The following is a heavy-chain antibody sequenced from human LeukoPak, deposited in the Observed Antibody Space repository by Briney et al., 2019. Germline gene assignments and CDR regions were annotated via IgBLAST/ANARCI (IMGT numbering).Heavy chain of an antibody. D-gene: IGHD6-13*01. Sequence: GGSLRLSCAASGFTFGSYWMHWVRQAPGKGLVWVSRINSDGSSTSYADSVKGRFTISRDNAKNTLYLQMNSLRAEDTAVYYCARGYSSSWGDAFDIWGQGTMVTVSS. J-gene: IGHJ3*02. CDR2: INSDGSST. V-gene: IGHV3-74*01. CDR1: GFTFGSYW. CDR3: ARGYSSSWGDAFDI.